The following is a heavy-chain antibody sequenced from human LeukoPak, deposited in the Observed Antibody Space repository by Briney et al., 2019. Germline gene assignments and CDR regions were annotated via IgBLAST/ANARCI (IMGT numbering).Heavy chain of an antibody. CDR2: IWYEGSNK. Sequence: GGSLRLSCAASGFTFSSYGMHWVRQAPGKGLEWVAVIWYEGSNKYYGDSVKGRFTISRDNSKNTLYLQMNSLRADDTAVYYCASQAPAAGLDYWGQGTLVTVSS. J-gene: IGHJ4*02. CDR3: ASQAPAAGLDY. D-gene: IGHD6-13*01. CDR1: GFTFSSYG. V-gene: IGHV3-33*01.